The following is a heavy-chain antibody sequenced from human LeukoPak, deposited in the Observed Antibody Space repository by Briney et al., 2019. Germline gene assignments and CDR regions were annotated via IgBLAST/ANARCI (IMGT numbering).Heavy chain of an antibody. V-gene: IGHV3-30*18. J-gene: IGHJ5*02. CDR2: ISYDGSNK. CDR3: AKDSPNCSGGSCYIVWFDP. D-gene: IGHD2-15*01. CDR1: GFTFSSYG. Sequence: PGGSLRLSCAASGFTFSSYGMHWVRQAPGKGLEWVAVISYDGSNKYYADSVKGRFTISRDNSKNTLYLQMNILRAEDTAVYYCAKDSPNCSGGSCYIVWFDPWGQGTLVTVSS.